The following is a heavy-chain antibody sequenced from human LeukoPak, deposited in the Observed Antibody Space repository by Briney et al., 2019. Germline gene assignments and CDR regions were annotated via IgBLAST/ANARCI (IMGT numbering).Heavy chain of an antibody. CDR3: ARSGVITGWFDP. V-gene: IGHV4-59*01. J-gene: IGHJ5*02. CDR2: IYYSGST. CDR1: GGSFSGYY. Sequence: PSETLSLTCAVYGGSFSGYYWSWIRQPPGKGLEWIGYIYYSGSTNYYPSLKSRVTISVDTSKNQFSLKLSSVTAADTAVYYCARSGVITGWFDPWGQGSLVTVSS. D-gene: IGHD1-20*01.